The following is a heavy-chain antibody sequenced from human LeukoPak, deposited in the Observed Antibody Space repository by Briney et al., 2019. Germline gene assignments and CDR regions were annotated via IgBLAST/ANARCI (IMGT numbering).Heavy chain of an antibody. CDR3: ARGPGYFDY. CDR1: GFTFSSYA. Sequence: QPGGSLRLSCAASGFTFSSYAMSCVRQAPGKGLEWVSTISSSGGNTYYADSVKGRFTISRDNSKNTLYPQMNSLRAEDTAIYYCARGPGYFDYWGQGTLVTVSS. V-gene: IGHV3-23*01. CDR2: ISSSGGNT. J-gene: IGHJ4*02. D-gene: IGHD3-10*01.